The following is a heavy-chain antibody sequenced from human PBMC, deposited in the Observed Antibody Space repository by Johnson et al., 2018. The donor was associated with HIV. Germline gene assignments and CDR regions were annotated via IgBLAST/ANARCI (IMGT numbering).Heavy chain of an antibody. CDR1: GFTFSSYA. D-gene: IGHD4-11*01. V-gene: IGHV3-30*04. CDR2: IWYDGSNK. J-gene: IGHJ3*02. CDR3: ARSVHDYSDYLWGRDAFDI. Sequence: QVQLVESGGGVVQPGRSLRLSCAASGFTFSSYAMHWVRQAPGKGLEWVAVIWYDGSNKYYADSVKGRFTISRDNSTNTLYLQMNSLRAEDTAMYYCARSVHDYSDYLWGRDAFDIWGQGTMVIVSS.